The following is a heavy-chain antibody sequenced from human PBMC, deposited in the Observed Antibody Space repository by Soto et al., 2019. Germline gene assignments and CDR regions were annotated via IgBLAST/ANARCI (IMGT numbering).Heavy chain of an antibody. Sequence: GGSLRLSCAASGFTFSSYAMSWVRQAPGKGLEWVSAISCDGGNTYYADSVKGRFTISRDNSKNTLYLQMNSLRAEDTAVYYCARETYYDFWSGYFKPAPYYYYGMDVWGQGTTVTVSS. J-gene: IGHJ6*02. D-gene: IGHD3-3*01. CDR3: ARETYYDFWSGYFKPAPYYYYGMDV. V-gene: IGHV3-23*01. CDR2: ISCDGGNT. CDR1: GFTFSSYA.